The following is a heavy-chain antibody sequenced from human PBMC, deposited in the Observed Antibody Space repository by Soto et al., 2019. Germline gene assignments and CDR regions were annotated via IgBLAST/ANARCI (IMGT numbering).Heavy chain of an antibody. J-gene: IGHJ5*01. CDR3: VGTYESLDS. CDR2: ISSSGSHK. Sequence: EEQLVESGGGLVEPGGSLRLSCAASGITFSNYYMNWFRQAPGKGLEWVSSISSSGSHKFYADFVQGRFTISRDNARNSLYLQMNSLRAEETALYYCVGTYESLDSWGQGTRVTVSS. D-gene: IGHD3-22*01. CDR1: GITFSNYY. V-gene: IGHV3-21*01.